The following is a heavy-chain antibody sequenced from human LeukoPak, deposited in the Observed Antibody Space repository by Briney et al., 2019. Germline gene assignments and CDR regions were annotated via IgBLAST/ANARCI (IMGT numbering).Heavy chain of an antibody. J-gene: IGHJ4*02. D-gene: IGHD1-26*01. CDR1: SGSIRSYY. CDR2: IYTTGTT. CDR3: GRQGYTASYYFFDY. V-gene: IGHV4-4*07. Sequence: SETLSLTCTVSSGSIRSYYWGWVRQPPGKGLEWIGRIYTTGTTQYNPSLKSRVTMSVDTSTNQFSLNLRSMTAADTAVYYCGRQGYTASYYFFDYWSQGTLVAVS.